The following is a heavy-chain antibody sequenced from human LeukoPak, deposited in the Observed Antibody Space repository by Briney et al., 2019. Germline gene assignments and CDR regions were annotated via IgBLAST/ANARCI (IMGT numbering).Heavy chain of an antibody. V-gene: IGHV3-30*04. D-gene: IGHD1-26*01. Sequence: GGSLRLSCAASGFPFSNFAIHWVRQAPGKGLEWLAVISHDGATKHYADSVKGRFTISRDNSNNSLSLQMNSLSAEDTAVYYCARARGRWHLLPLDFWGQGTLVTVSS. J-gene: IGHJ4*02. CDR1: GFPFSNFA. CDR2: ISHDGATK. CDR3: ARARGRWHLLPLDF.